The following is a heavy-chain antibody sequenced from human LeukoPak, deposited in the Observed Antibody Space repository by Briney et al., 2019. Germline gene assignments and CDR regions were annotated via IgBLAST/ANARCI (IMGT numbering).Heavy chain of an antibody. CDR3: IHGSSWYWGDY. CDR2: IYTTGST. D-gene: IGHD6-13*01. Sequence: SETLSLTCTVSGYSISSGYYWGWIRQPAGKGLEWIGRIYTTGSTNYNPSLKSRLTISVDTSKNQFSLKLSSVTAADTAVYYAIHGSSWYWGDYWGQGTLVTVSS. V-gene: IGHV4-61*02. J-gene: IGHJ4*02. CDR1: GYSISSGYY.